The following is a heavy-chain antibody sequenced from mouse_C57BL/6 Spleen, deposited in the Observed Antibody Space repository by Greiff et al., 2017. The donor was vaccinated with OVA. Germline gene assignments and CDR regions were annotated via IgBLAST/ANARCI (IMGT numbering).Heavy chain of an antibody. CDR1: GFTFSDYG. Sequence: EVKLMESGGGLVKPGGSLKLSCAASGFTFSDYGMHWVRQAPEKGLEWVAYISSGSSTIYYADTVKGRFTISRDNAKNTLFLQMTSLRSEDTAMYYCARPVYYGNIQGFAYWGQGTLVTVSA. CDR3: ARPVYYGNIQGFAY. V-gene: IGHV5-17*01. J-gene: IGHJ3*01. CDR2: ISSGSSTI. D-gene: IGHD2-1*01.